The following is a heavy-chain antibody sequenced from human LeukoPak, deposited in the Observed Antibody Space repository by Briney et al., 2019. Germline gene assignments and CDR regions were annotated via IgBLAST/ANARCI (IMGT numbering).Heavy chain of an antibody. CDR1: GFTFSNYS. D-gene: IGHD5-12*01. J-gene: IGHJ6*02. CDR2: ISSSSSYI. V-gene: IGHV3-21*06. Sequence: PGGSLRLSCVASGFTFSNYSINWVRQAPGKGLEWISFISSSSSYIYYADSVKGRFTISRDNAKNLLYLQMNSLRAEDTAVYYCARDPLGGYDYYYGMDVWGQGTTVTVSS. CDR3: ARDPLGGYDYYYGMDV.